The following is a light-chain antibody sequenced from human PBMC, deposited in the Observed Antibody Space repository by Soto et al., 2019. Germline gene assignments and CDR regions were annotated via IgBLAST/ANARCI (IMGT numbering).Light chain of an antibody. V-gene: IGLV2-8*01. CDR3: SSYAGSNNFGV. Sequence: QSALTQPPSASGSPGQSVTISCTGSSSDVGGYNYVTWYQHHPGKAPTVMIYEVTKRPSGVPDRFSGSKSGNTASLTVSGLQAEDEADYYCSSYAGSNNFGVFGGGTKVTVL. CDR1: SSDVGGYNY. CDR2: EVT. J-gene: IGLJ3*02.